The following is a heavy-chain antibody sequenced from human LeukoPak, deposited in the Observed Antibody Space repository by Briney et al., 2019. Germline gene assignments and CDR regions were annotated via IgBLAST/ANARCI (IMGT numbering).Heavy chain of an antibody. J-gene: IGHJ6*03. Sequence: SVKVPCKASGGTFSSYAISWVRQAPGQGLEWMGGIIPIFGTANYAQKFQGRVTITTDEPTSTAYMELSSLRSEDTAVYYCARQGTIFGVDKYYYYYMDVWGKGTTVTVSS. CDR1: GGTFSSYA. CDR3: ARQGTIFGVDKYYYYYMDV. V-gene: IGHV1-69*05. D-gene: IGHD3-3*01. CDR2: IIPIFGTA.